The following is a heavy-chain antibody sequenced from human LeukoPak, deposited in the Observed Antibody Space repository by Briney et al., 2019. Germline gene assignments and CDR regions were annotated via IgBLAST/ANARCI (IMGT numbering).Heavy chain of an antibody. J-gene: IGHJ6*02. CDR1: GGSISSGGYS. V-gene: IGHV4-30-2*01. CDR3: ARFVSTVTPETHYYYYGMDV. Sequence: SETLSLTCAVSGGSISSGGYSWGWIRQPPGKGLEWIGYIYHSGSTYYNPSLKSRVTISVDRSKNQFSLKLSSVTAADTAVYYCARFVSTVTPETHYYYYGMDVWGQGTTVTVSS. CDR2: IYHSGST. D-gene: IGHD4-17*01.